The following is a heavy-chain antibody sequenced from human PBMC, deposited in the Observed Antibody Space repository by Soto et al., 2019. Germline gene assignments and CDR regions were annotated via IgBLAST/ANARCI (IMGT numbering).Heavy chain of an antibody. D-gene: IGHD3-22*01. CDR2: TPRTGAT. V-gene: IGHV3-53*01. CDR1: GFSVNSNF. J-gene: IGHJ3*01. CDR3: RAWLLTAAFDV. Sequence: VQLVESGGGLMQPGGSLRLSCAASGFSVNSNFMNWVRQAPGKGLEWVSFTPRTGATLYADSVKGRLLVSRDDANNAVYLRLNSLTVDDTAVYYCRAWLLTAAFDVWGPGTVVTVSA.